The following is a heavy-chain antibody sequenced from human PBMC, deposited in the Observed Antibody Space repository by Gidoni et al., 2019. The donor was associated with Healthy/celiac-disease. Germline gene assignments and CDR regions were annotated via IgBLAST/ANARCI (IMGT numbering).Heavy chain of an antibody. V-gene: IGHV3-21*01. CDR1: GFTFSSYS. CDR3: ARVFCSSTSCYRGAFDY. Sequence: EVQLVESGGGLVKPGGSLRLSCAASGFTFSSYSMNWVRQAPGKGLEWVSSISSSSSYIYYADSVKGRFTISRDNAKNSLYLQMNSLRAEDTAVYYCARVFCSSTSCYRGAFDYWGQGTLVTVSS. CDR2: ISSSSSYI. J-gene: IGHJ4*02. D-gene: IGHD2-2*02.